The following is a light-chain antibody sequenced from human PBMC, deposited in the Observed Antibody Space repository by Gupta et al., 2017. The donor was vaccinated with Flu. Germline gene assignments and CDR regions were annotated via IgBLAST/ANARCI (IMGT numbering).Light chain of an antibody. V-gene: IGKV3-20*01. CDR2: GAS. Sequence: ERAPRSCRASQSVNSNNLAWYQHKPGQAPRLLIYGASTRATGVPDRFTASGSGTDFTLTINRLEPEDFAVYYCQQYGGSPPTFGQGTKVEIK. J-gene: IGKJ2*01. CDR3: QQYGGSPPT. CDR1: QSVNSNN.